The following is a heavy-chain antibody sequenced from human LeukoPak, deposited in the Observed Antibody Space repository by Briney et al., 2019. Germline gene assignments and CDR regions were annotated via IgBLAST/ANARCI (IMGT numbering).Heavy chain of an antibody. D-gene: IGHD3-10*01. Sequence: PSETLSLTCRVSGVSISSGSNYWGWIRQPPGKTLEWIGSIYSSGSTYYNSSLKSRVIILIDTAKNHFSLKLSSVTAADTAVYYCAAPVGYYYGSGSYYNGDYWGQGTLVTVSS. CDR3: AAPVGYYYGSGSYYNGDY. CDR1: GVSISSGSNY. CDR2: IYSSGST. V-gene: IGHV4-39*07. J-gene: IGHJ4*02.